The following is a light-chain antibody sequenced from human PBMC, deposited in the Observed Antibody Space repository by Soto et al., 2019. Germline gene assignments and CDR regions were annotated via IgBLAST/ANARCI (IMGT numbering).Light chain of an antibody. Sequence: DIQLTQSPSFLSASVGDRVTITCRASQGISSYLAWYQQKPGKAPKLLIYAASTLQSGVPSRFSGSESGTEFTLTISSQLPEDFATYYCQQLNTYPFTFGGGTKVEIK. CDR3: QQLNTYPFT. CDR1: QGISSY. J-gene: IGKJ4*01. CDR2: AAS. V-gene: IGKV1-9*01.